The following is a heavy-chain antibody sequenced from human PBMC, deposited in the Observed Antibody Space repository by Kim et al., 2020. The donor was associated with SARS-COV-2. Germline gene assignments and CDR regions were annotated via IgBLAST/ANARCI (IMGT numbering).Heavy chain of an antibody. D-gene: IGHD3-3*01. V-gene: IGHV3-74*01. CDR3: LSFLLEDQ. Sequence: GGSLRLSCSVSAFIFDNCWMHWVRQAPGKGLVWVAEVHTDGSSASYADFVEGRFTVSRDNARNTLHLQMNNLRVEDTGMYYCLSFLLEDQWGLGTSVT. CDR2: VHTDGSSA. J-gene: IGHJ4*01. CDR1: AFIFDNCW.